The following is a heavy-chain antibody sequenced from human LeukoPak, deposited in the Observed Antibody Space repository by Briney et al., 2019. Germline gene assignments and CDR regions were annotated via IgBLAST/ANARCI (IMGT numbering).Heavy chain of an antibody. V-gene: IGHV3-30*18. CDR3: AKDRGIAAPPDYFDY. J-gene: IGHJ4*02. Sequence: GGSLRLSCAASGFTFSSYGMQGVRQARGKGLEGGAVISYDGSKKYYEDSVKGRFTISRDNSKNTLYLQMNSLRAEDTAVYYCAKDRGIAAPPDYFDYWGQGTLVTVSS. D-gene: IGHD6-6*01. CDR1: GFTFSSYG. CDR2: ISYDGSKK.